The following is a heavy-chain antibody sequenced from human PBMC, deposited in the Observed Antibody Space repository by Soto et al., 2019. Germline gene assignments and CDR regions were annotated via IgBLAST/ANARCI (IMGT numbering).Heavy chain of an antibody. CDR1: GYSFTSYW. CDR3: ARHGQAGTSHNWFDP. J-gene: IGHJ5*02. Sequence: GESLKISCKGSGYSFTSYWISWVRQMAGKGLEWMGRIDPSDSYTNYSPSFQGHVTISADKSISTAYLQWSSLKASDTAMYYCARHGQAGTSHNWFDPWGQGTLVTVSS. CDR2: IDPSDSYT. D-gene: IGHD1-7*01. V-gene: IGHV5-10-1*01.